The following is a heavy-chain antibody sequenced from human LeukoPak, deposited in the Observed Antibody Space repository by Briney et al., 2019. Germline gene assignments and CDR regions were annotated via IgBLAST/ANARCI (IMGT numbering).Heavy chain of an antibody. V-gene: IGHV3-66*01. J-gene: IGHJ4*02. CDR2: IYSGGST. Sequence: GGSLRLSCAASGFTVSSNYMSWVRQAPGKGLEWVSVIYSGGSTYYADSVKGRFTISRDNSKNTLYLQMNSLRAEDTAVYYCARRDYDFWSGYSNWGQGTLVTVSS. CDR1: GFTVSSNY. D-gene: IGHD3-3*01. CDR3: ARRDYDFWSGYSN.